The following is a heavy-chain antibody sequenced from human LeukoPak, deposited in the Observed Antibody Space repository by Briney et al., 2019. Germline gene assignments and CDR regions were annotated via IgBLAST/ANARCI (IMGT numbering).Heavy chain of an antibody. D-gene: IGHD3/OR15-3a*01. CDR1: GFTVSSNY. Sequence: GGSLRLSCAASGFTVSSNYMSWVRQAPGKGLEWVSVIYSGGSTYYADSVKGRFTISRDNSKNTLYLQMNSLRAEDTAAYYCARVWTGYYYYYYYYYMDVWGKGTTVTISS. CDR2: IYSGGST. J-gene: IGHJ6*03. V-gene: IGHV3-66*01. CDR3: ARVWTGYYYYYYYYYMDV.